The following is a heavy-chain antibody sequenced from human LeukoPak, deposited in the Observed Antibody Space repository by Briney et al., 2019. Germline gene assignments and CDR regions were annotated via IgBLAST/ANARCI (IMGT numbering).Heavy chain of an antibody. V-gene: IGHV3-43*02. CDR2: TSGDGITT. D-gene: IGHD5/OR15-5a*01. CDR1: GFTFHNYA. Sequence: GGSLRPSCAASGFTFHNYAIHWVCQAPGKGLEWVSLTSGDGITTYFADSVKGRFTISRDNSKSSLFLQMNSLRTEDTALYYCARDHVYGGADYWGQGTLVTVSS. J-gene: IGHJ4*02. CDR3: ARDHVYGGADY.